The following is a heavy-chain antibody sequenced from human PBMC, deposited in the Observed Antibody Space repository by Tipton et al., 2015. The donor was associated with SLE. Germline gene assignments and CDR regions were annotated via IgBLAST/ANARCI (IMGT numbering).Heavy chain of an antibody. Sequence: TLSLTCAVYGGSLSNYYWTWIRQPPGKGLEWIGYIYYSGSTNYNPSLKSRVTISVDTSKNQFSLKLGSVTAADTAVYYCARSAGYGSNWAHFDYWGQGTLVTVSS. J-gene: IGHJ4*02. CDR2: IYYSGST. V-gene: IGHV4-59*01. D-gene: IGHD6-13*01. CDR3: ARSAGYGSNWAHFDY. CDR1: GGSLSNYY.